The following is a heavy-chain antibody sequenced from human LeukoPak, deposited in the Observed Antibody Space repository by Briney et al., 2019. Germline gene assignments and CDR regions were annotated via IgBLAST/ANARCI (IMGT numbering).Heavy chain of an antibody. CDR3: AKPEGRGTTVAQRPNDY. V-gene: IGHV3-23*01. CDR1: GFTFSSYA. CDR2: ISGSGGTT. D-gene: IGHD4-23*01. Sequence: GGSLRLSCAASGFTFSSYAMTWVRQAPGKGLEWVSVISGSGGTTYYADSVKGRFTISRDNSKNTLYLQMDSLRAEDTAVYYCAKPEGRGTTVAQRPNDYWGQGTLVTVSS. J-gene: IGHJ4*02.